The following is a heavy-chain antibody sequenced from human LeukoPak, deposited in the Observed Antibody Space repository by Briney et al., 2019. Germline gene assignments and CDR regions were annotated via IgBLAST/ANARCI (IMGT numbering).Heavy chain of an antibody. D-gene: IGHD6-19*01. V-gene: IGHV4-59*01. J-gene: IGHJ3*01. Sequence: PSETLSLTCTVSGGSISSYFWSWIRQPPGKGLEWIAYMSYSGSTNYNPSLKSRVTISVDTSKNQFSLKLNSVTAADTAVYYCARDAGCDSGWTLGGAFDFWGQGTMVTVSS. CDR2: MSYSGST. CDR1: GGSISSYF. CDR3: ARDAGCDSGWTLGGAFDF.